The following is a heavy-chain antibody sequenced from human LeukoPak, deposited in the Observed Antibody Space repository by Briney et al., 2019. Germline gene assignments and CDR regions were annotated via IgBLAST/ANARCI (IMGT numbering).Heavy chain of an antibody. Sequence: PGGSLRLSCAASGFSFSSYWMSWVRQAPGKGLEWVANIRQDGREQNYVDSVRGRFTISRDNAKNSLYLQMSSLRAEDTAVYYCARGDSLLSPGWYFDYWGQGTLVTVSS. D-gene: IGHD5/OR15-5a*01. CDR2: IRQDGREQ. CDR1: GFSFSSYW. V-gene: IGHV3-7*01. J-gene: IGHJ4*02. CDR3: ARGDSLLSPGWYFDY.